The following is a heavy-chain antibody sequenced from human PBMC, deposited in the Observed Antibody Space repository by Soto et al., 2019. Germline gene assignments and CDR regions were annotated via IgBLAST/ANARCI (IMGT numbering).Heavy chain of an antibody. CDR1: GGSISSYY. CDR2: IYYSGST. D-gene: IGHD5-18*01. V-gene: IGHV4-59*01. CDR3: AGIGYSYGYIDY. Sequence: SETLSLTCTVSGGSISSYYWSWIRQPPGKGLEWIGYIYYSGSTNYNPSLKSRVTISVDTSKNQFSLKLSSVTAADTAVYYCAGIGYSYGYIDYWGQGTLVTVSS. J-gene: IGHJ4*02.